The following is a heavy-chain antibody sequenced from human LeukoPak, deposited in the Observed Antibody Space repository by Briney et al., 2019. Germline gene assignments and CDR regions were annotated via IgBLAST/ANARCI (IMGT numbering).Heavy chain of an antibody. D-gene: IGHD3-10*01. J-gene: IGHJ4*02. CDR2: ISSSSSTI. V-gene: IGHV3-48*01. Sequence: PGGSLRLSCAASGFTFSSYSMNWVRQAPGKGLEWVSYISSSSSTIYYADSVKGRFTISRDNSKNTLYLQMNSLRAEDTAVYYCARDLYYGSGHWGQGTLVTVSS. CDR3: ARDLYYGSGH. CDR1: GFTFSSYS.